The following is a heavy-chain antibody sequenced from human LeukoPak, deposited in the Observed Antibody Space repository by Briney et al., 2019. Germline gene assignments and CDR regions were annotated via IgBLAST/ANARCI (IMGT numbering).Heavy chain of an antibody. CDR2: INHSGST. D-gene: IGHD6-13*01. CDR3: ARGRVSHY. J-gene: IGHJ4*02. Sequence: PSETLSLTCAVYGGSFSGYYWSWIRQPPGKGLEWIGEINHSGSTNYNPSLKSRVTISVDTSKNQFSLKLSSVTAADTAAYYCARGRVSHYWGQGTLVTVSS. CDR1: GGSFSGYY. V-gene: IGHV4-34*01.